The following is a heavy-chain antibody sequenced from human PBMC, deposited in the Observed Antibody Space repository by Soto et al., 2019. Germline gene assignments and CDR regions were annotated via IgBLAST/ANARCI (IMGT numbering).Heavy chain of an antibody. CDR1: GGSISSSSYY. V-gene: IGHV4-39*07. Sequence: PSETLSLTGTVSGGSISSSSYYWGWIRQPPGKGLEWIGSIYYSGSTYYNPSLKGRVTISVDRSKNQFSLKLSSVTAADTAVYYCARGIGSGYYYYGMDVWGQGTTVTVSS. CDR2: IYYSGST. D-gene: IGHD1-26*01. J-gene: IGHJ6*02. CDR3: ARGIGSGYYYYGMDV.